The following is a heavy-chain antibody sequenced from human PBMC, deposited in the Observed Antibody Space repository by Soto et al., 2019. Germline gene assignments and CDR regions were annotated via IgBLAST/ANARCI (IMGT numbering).Heavy chain of an antibody. D-gene: IGHD3-3*01. J-gene: IGHJ3*02. Sequence: GGSLRLSCAASGFTFDDYGMSWVRQAPGKGLEWVSGINWNGGSTGYADSVKGRFTISRDNAKNSLYLQMNSLRAEDTALYHCARGRAGTIFWNAFDIWGQGTMVTVSS. CDR3: ARGRAGTIFWNAFDI. CDR2: INWNGGST. CDR1: GFTFDDYG. V-gene: IGHV3-20*01.